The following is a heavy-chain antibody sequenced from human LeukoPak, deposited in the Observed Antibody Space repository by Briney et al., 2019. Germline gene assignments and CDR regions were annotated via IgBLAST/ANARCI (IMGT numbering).Heavy chain of an antibody. CDR2: ISDSGDRA. V-gene: IGHV3-23*01. CDR1: GFTVSSNY. J-gene: IGHJ4*02. D-gene: IGHD6-6*01. Sequence: GGSLRLSCAASGFTVSSNYMNWVRQAPGKGLEWVSGISDSGDRAYYAVSVKGRFTISRDNSKNTLYLQMNTVRAEDTAVYYCAKVRADSSCDYWGQGTLVTVSS. CDR3: AKVRADSSCDY.